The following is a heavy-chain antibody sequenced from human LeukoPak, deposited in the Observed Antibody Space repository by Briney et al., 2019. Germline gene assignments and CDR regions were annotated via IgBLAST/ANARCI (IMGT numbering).Heavy chain of an antibody. CDR2: ISSSSNYI. CDR3: AREGIAVAGHYFDY. J-gene: IGHJ4*02. Sequence: PGGSLRLSCAASGFTFSSYNMNWVRQAPGKGLEWVSSISSSSNYIYYADSVKGRFTISRDNSKNTLYLQMNSLRAEDTAVYYCAREGIAVAGHYFDYWGQGTLVTVSS. D-gene: IGHD6-19*01. CDR1: GFTFSSYN. V-gene: IGHV3-21*01.